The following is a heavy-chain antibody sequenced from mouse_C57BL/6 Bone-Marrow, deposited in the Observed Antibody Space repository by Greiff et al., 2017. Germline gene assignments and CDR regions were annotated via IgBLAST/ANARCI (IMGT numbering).Heavy chain of an antibody. CDR1: GYTFTSYW. D-gene: IGHD2-2*01. CDR2: INPSNGGT. Sequence: QVHVKQSGTELVKPGASVKLSCKASGYTFTSYWMHWVKQRPGQGLEWIGNINPSNGGTNYNEKFKSKATLTVDKSSSTAYMQLSSLTSEDSAVYYCARFGCYAMDYWGQGTSVTVSS. CDR3: ARFGCYAMDY. J-gene: IGHJ4*01. V-gene: IGHV1-53*01.